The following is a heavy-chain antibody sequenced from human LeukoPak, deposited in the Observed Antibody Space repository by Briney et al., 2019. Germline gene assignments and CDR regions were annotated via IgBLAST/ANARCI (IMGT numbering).Heavy chain of an antibody. V-gene: IGHV3-11*04. Sequence: PGGSLRLSCAASGFTFSDYDMSWIRQAPGKGLEWVSSIRSSGSTIYYADSVKGRFTISRDNAKNSLYLQMNSLRAEDTAVYYCAREATMGGQTYRTGVEYFQHWGQGTLVTVSS. D-gene: IGHD1-14*01. CDR1: GFTFSDYD. CDR3: AREATMGGQTYRTGVEYFQH. CDR2: IRSSGSTI. J-gene: IGHJ1*01.